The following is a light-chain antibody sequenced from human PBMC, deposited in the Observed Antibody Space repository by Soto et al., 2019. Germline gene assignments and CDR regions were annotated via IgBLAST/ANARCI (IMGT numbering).Light chain of an antibody. Sequence: DIQMTQSPSTLSASVGDRVTITCRASQSITNRLAWYQQKAGKAPKVLIYDASSLESGVPSRFSGSGSGTGFTLTISSLQPDDFATYWCQHYGGMWTLGQGTKVEIK. V-gene: IGKV1-5*01. CDR3: QHYGGMWT. J-gene: IGKJ1*01. CDR2: DAS. CDR1: QSITNR.